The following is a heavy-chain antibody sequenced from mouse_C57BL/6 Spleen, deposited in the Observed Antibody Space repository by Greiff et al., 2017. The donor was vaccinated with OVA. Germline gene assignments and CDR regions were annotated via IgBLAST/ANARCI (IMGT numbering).Heavy chain of an antibody. D-gene: IGHD1-1*01. V-gene: IGHV1-53*01. CDR3: AREFRTVVATDYAMDY. CDR1: GYTFTSYW. J-gene: IGHJ4*01. CDR2: INPSNGGT. Sequence: QVQLKEPGTELVKPGASVKLSCKASGYTFTSYWMHWVKQRPGQGLEWIGNINPSNGGTNYNEKFKSKATLTVDKSSSTAYMQLSSLTSEDSAVYYCAREFRTVVATDYAMDYWGQGTSVTVSS.